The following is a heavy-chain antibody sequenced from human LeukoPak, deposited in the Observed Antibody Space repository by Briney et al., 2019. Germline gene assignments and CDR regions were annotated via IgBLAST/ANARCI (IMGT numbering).Heavy chain of an antibody. J-gene: IGHJ4*02. CDR3: AKDYCSSSSCYGEY. CDR1: GFTFNNYG. V-gene: IGHV3-30*18. D-gene: IGHD2-2*01. Sequence: PGRSLRLSCAASGFTFNNYGMHWVRQAPGKGLEWVAVISYDGSNKYYADSVKGRFTISRDNSKNTLYLQTNSLRAEDTAVYYCAKDYCSSSSCYGEYWGQGTLVTVSS. CDR2: ISYDGSNK.